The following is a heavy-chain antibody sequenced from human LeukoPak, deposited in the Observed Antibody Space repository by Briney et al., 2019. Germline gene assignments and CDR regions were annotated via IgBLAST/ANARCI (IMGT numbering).Heavy chain of an antibody. J-gene: IGHJ4*02. CDR3: ARSIAAGLQYYFDY. V-gene: IGHV4-59*01. D-gene: IGHD6-6*01. CDR1: GGSISSYY. CDR2: IYYSGGT. Sequence: SETLSLTCTVSGGSISSYYWSWIRQPPGKGLEWIGYIYYSGGTNYNPSLKSRVTISVDTSKNQFSLKLSSVTAADTAVYYCARSIAAGLQYYFDYWGQGTLVTVSS.